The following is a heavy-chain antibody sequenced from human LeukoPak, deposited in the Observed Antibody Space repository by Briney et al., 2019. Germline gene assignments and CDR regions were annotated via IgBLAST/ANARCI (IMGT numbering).Heavy chain of an antibody. CDR2: INPNSGGT. Sequence: ASVKVPCKASGYTFTGYYMHWVRQAPGQGLEWMGWINPNSGGTNYAQKFQGRVTMTRDTSISTAYMELSRLRSDDTAVYYCARGPYYYDSSGQNEYFQHWGQGTLVTVS. J-gene: IGHJ1*01. V-gene: IGHV1-2*02. CDR3: ARGPYYYDSSGQNEYFQH. CDR1: GYTFTGYY. D-gene: IGHD3-22*01.